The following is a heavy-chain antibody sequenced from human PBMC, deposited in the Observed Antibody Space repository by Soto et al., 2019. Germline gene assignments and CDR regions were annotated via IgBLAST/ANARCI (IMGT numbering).Heavy chain of an antibody. CDR1: GFTFSSDC. D-gene: IGHD4-17*01. V-gene: IGHV3-53*01. CDR3: ARAYGGNPALFDP. Sequence: EVQRVESGGGLIQPGGSLRLSCAASGFTFSSDCMSWVRQAPGKGLEWVSVIYTGGSTYYADSVKGRFTFSRDNSKNTLYLQMNSLRAEDTAVYYCARAYGGNPALFDPWGQGTLVTVSS. CDR2: IYTGGST. J-gene: IGHJ5*02.